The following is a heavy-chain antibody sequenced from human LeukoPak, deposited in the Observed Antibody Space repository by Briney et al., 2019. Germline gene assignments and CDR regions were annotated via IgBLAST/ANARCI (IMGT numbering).Heavy chain of an antibody. CDR1: GYRFTSSG. CDR3: ARAPTILGGMDV. Sequence: ASVKVSCKASGYRFTSSGISWVRQAPGQGLEWMGWISAYNGNTNYAQKLQGRVTMTTDTSTSTVYMELRSLRSDDTAVYYCARAPTILGGMDVWGQGTTVTVSS. CDR2: ISAYNGNT. J-gene: IGHJ6*02. D-gene: IGHD5-12*01. V-gene: IGHV1-18*01.